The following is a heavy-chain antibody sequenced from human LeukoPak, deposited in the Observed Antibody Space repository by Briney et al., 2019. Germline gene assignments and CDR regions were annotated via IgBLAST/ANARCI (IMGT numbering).Heavy chain of an antibody. J-gene: IGHJ4*02. CDR3: ARDPYGSTYFDY. CDR1: GGSISSGGHY. V-gene: IGHV4-31*03. D-gene: IGHD4-17*01. CDR2: TYYGGTT. Sequence: SETLSLTCSVSGGSISSGGHYWGWVRQLPGKGLEWIGYTYYGGTTYYNPSLKSRVSISVGTSKNLFSLKLSSVTAADTAVYYCARDPYGSTYFDYWGQGTPITLSS.